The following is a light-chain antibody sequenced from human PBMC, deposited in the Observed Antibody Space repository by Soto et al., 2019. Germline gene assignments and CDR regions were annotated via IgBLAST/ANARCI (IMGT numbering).Light chain of an antibody. CDR1: SSNIGAGYD. CDR2: GNS. CDR3: QSYDSSRGVV. Sequence: QSVLTQPPSVSGAPGQRVTISCTGSSSNIGAGYDVHWYQQLPGTAPKLLIYGNSNRPSGVRDRFSGSKSGTSASLAITGLQAEDEADYYCQSYDSSRGVVFGGGTKLTVL. V-gene: IGLV1-40*01. J-gene: IGLJ2*01.